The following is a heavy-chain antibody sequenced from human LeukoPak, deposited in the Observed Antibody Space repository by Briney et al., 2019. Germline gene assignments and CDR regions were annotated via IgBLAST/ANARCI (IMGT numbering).Heavy chain of an antibody. J-gene: IGHJ5*02. V-gene: IGHV3-30-3*01. CDR1: GFTFSSYA. CDR2: ISYDGSNK. CDR3: ARAGRSHIGFDP. D-gene: IGHD2-15*01. Sequence: GGSLRLSCAASGFTFSSYAMHWVRQAPGKGLEWVAVISYDGSNKYYADSVKGRFTISRDNSKNTLYLQMNSLRAEDTAVYYCARAGRSHIGFDPWGQGTPVTVSS.